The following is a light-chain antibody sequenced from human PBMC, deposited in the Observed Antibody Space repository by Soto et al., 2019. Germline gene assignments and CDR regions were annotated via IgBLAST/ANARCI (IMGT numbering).Light chain of an antibody. CDR2: EIN. V-gene: IGLV2-8*01. CDR3: SSFAGSNNFPYV. J-gene: IGLJ1*01. CDR1: SSDVGAYDY. Sequence: QCVLTQPPSASGSPGQSVIISCTGTSSDVGAYDYGSWYQQHPGKAPKLMSYEINTRPSGVPDRFSGSKSGNTASLTVSGIQAEDEADYYCSSFAGSNNFPYVFGTGTKVTVL.